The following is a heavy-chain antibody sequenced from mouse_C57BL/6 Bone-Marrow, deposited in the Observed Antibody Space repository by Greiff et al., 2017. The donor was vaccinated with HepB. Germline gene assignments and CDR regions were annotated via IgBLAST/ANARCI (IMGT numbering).Heavy chain of an antibody. D-gene: IGHD1-1*01. CDR1: GFNIKDDY. CDR2: IDPENGDT. J-gene: IGHJ4*01. Sequence: EVQLQESGAELVRPGASVKLSCTASGFNIKDDYMHWVKQRPEQGLEWIGWIDPENGDTECASKFQGKATITADTSSNTAYLQLSSLTSEDTAVYYCTTDYGRDYAMDYWGQGTSVTVSS. V-gene: IGHV14-4*01. CDR3: TTDYGRDYAMDY.